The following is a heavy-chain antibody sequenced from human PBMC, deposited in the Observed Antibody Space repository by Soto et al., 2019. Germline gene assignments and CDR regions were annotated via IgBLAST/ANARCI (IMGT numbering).Heavy chain of an antibody. J-gene: IGHJ4*02. V-gene: IGHV3-74*01. CDR3: VRTSLVVAAATREDY. CDR2: INSDGSST. Sequence: AASLRPSFKPSGFTFSNYWWHRFRQAPGKGLVWVSRINSDGSSTSYADSVKGRFTISRDNAKNTLYLQMNSLRAEDTAVYYCVRTSLVVAAATREDYWGQGT. D-gene: IGHD2-15*01. CDR1: GFTFSNYW.